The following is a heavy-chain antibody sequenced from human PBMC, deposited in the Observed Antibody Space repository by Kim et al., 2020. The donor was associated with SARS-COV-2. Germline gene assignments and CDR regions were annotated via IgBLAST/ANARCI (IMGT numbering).Heavy chain of an antibody. CDR3: ARQLIYCSSTSCYDNYYYFGVDV. V-gene: IGHV4-59*08. D-gene: IGHD2-2*01. Sequence: SETLSLTCTVSGGSISSYYWSWIRQPPGKGLEWVGYICYSGSTNYNPSLKSRVTISVDTSMNQFSLKLSSVTAADTAVYYCARQLIYCSSTSCYDNYYYFGVDVWGQGTTVTVSS. CDR1: GGSISSYY. J-gene: IGHJ6*02. CDR2: ICYSGST.